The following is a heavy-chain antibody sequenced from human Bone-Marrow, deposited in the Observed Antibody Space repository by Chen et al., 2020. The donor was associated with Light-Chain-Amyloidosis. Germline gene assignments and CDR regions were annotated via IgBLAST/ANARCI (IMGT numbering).Heavy chain of an antibody. V-gene: IGHV5-51*01. Sequence: EVQLEQSGPEVKKPGESLKISCKGSGYTFPNYWIGWVRQMPGTGLELMGVIYPDDSYARYSPSFDGQVTISADKSITTAYLQWRSLKAADTAMYYCARRRDGYNFDYWGQGTLVTVSS. CDR1: GYTFPNYW. D-gene: IGHD5-12*01. CDR3: ARRRDGYNFDY. J-gene: IGHJ4*02. CDR2: IYPDDSYA.